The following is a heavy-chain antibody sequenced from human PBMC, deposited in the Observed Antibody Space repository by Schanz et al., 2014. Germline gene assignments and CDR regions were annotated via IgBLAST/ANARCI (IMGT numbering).Heavy chain of an antibody. CDR2: IYSTGST. CDR1: GGSISSYY. CDR3: ARDMVENWFDS. D-gene: IGHD3-10*01. V-gene: IGHV4-4*07. Sequence: QVQLQESGPGLVKPSQTLSLTCTVSGGSISSYYWSWIRQPAGKGLEWIGRIYSTGSTNYNPSLKSRVTISKDTSKNQFSLKLPSVTAADTAVYYCARDMVENWFDSWGQGTLVTVSS. J-gene: IGHJ5*01.